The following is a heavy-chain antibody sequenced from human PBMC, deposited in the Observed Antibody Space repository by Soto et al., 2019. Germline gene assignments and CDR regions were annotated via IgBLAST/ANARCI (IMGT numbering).Heavy chain of an antibody. J-gene: IGHJ4*02. CDR2: VYYTGTT. Sequence: QVQLQESGPGLVKPSQTLSLTCTVSGGSISSGAYYWSWIRQHPGEGLEWIGYVYYTGTTYYNPYRKRRVTILVDTSKHQFSLKLSSVTAADTAVYYCARLSYYDSSDFYHFDSWGQGTLVTVSS. V-gene: IGHV4-31*03. CDR1: GGSISSGAYY. CDR3: ARLSYYDSSDFYHFDS. D-gene: IGHD3-22*01.